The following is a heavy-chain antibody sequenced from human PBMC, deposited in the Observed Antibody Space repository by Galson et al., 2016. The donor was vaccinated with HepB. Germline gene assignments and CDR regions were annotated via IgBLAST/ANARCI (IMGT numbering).Heavy chain of an antibody. CDR2: IGVYNGAT. Sequence: SVKVSCKASGYTFDSYGISWVRLAPGLGLEWMGWIGVYNGATKFAQKFHASVTTTREPSTDTAYMELTGLTPDDTAVYYCARGGRWLPFDYWGQGSLVTVSS. D-gene: IGHD6-19*01. CDR3: ARGGRWLPFDY. J-gene: IGHJ4*02. CDR1: GYTFDSYG. V-gene: IGHV1-18*04.